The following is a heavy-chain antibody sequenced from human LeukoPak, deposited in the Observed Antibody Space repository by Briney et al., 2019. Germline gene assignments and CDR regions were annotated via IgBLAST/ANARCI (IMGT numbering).Heavy chain of an antibody. J-gene: IGHJ4*02. V-gene: IGHV3-11*01. CDR2: ISNSGSTT. CDR3: TRVGANGGVLDY. Sequence: PGGSLRLSCAASRFTFSDYYVNWIRHPHGRGLEWLSYISNSGSTTYSADSVRGRFIISRDNTKNSLYLQMNSLRVEDTAVYYCTRVGANGGVLDYWGQGTLVTVSS. CDR1: RFTFSDYY. D-gene: IGHD2-8*02.